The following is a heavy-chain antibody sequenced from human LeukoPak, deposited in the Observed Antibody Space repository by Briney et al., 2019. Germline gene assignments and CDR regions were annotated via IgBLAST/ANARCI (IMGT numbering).Heavy chain of an antibody. D-gene: IGHD5-12*01. Sequence: GGSLRLSCAASGFTFSSYAMHWVRQAPGKGLEWVALISNDGSTTYYADSVKGRFTISRDNSKNTLYVQMNSLRGGDTAVYYCARVVSGYGLYFYYGMDVWGQGTTVTVSS. V-gene: IGHV3-30-3*01. CDR1: GFTFSSYA. J-gene: IGHJ6*02. CDR2: ISNDGSTT. CDR3: ARVVSGYGLYFYYGMDV.